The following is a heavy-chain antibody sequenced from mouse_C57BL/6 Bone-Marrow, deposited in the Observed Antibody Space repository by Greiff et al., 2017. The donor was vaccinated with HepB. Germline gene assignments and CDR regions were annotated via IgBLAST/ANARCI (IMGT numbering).Heavy chain of an antibody. Sequence: QVQLQQPGAELVKPGASVKMSCKASGYTFTSYGISWVKQRTGQGLEWIGEIYPRSGNTYYNEKFKGKATLTADKSSSTAYMELRSLTSEDSAVYFCAPPVVEYYAMDYWGQGTSVTVSS. CDR1: GYTFTSYG. CDR2: IYPRSGNT. V-gene: IGHV1-81*01. J-gene: IGHJ4*01. CDR3: APPVVEYYAMDY. D-gene: IGHD1-1*01.